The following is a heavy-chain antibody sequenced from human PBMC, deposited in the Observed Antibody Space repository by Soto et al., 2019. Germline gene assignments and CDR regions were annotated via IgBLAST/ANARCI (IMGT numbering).Heavy chain of an antibody. V-gene: IGHV4-31*03. CDR2: IYYSGST. CDR3: ARDYRASYPAYYYYGMDV. Sequence: QVQLQESGPGLVKPSETLSLTCTVSGGSISSGGDYWSWIRQHPGKGLEWIGYIYYSGSTYYNPSLKSRMSIAVDTSKNQFSLKLSPVTAAATAVYYCARDYRASYPAYYYYGMDVWGQGTTVTVSS. J-gene: IGHJ6*02. D-gene: IGHD3-16*02. CDR1: GGSISSGGDY.